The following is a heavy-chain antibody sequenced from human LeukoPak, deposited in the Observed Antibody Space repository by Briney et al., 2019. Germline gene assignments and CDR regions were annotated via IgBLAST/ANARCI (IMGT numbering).Heavy chain of an antibody. D-gene: IGHD5-18*01. CDR1: GFTFSNSE. Sequence: GGSLRPSCAASGFTFSNSEMNWVRQAPGKGLEWVSYISSGGTTIYYVDSVKGRFTISRDNAKDSLYLQMNSLRAEDTAVYYCARDRGYSYYWGQGTLVTVSS. V-gene: IGHV3-48*03. CDR2: ISSGGTTI. J-gene: IGHJ4*02. CDR3: ARDRGYSYY.